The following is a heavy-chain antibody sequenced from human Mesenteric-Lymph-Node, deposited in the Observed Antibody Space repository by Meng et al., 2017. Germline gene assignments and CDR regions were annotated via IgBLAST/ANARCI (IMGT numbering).Heavy chain of an antibody. CDR1: GGSISSYY. CDR3: ARQSGYFDY. D-gene: IGHD3-10*01. Sequence: QVQLQESGPGLVKPSETLSRPCTVSGGSISSYYWSWIRQPPGKGLEWIGHIYYSGSTNYNPSLKSRVTISVDTSKNQFSLKLSSVTATDTAVYYCARQSGYFDYWGQGTLVTVSS. J-gene: IGHJ4*02. CDR2: IYYSGST. V-gene: IGHV4-59*08.